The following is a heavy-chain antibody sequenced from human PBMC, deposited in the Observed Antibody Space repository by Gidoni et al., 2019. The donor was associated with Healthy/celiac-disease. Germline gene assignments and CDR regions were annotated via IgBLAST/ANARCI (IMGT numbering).Heavy chain of an antibody. CDR1: GLTFSSYA. J-gene: IGHJ3*02. CDR3: AKDVTAMAQADDAFDI. D-gene: IGHD5-18*01. Sequence: EVQLLESGGGLVQPGGSLRLSCAASGLTFSSYAMSWVRQAPGKGLEWVSAISGSGGSTYYADSVKGRFTISRDNSKNTLYLQMNSLRAEDTAVYYCAKDVTAMAQADDAFDIWGQGTMVTVSS. CDR2: ISGSGGST. V-gene: IGHV3-23*01.